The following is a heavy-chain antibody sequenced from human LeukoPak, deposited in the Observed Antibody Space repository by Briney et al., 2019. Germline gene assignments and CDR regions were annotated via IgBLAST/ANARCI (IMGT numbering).Heavy chain of an antibody. CDR1: GYSISSGYY. CDR2: IYHSGST. CDR3: ARGTEGYSYGYYFDY. Sequence: SETLSLTCTVSGYSISSGYYWGWIRQPPGKGLEWIGSIYHSGSTYYNPSLKSRVTISVDTSKNQFSLKLSSVTAADTAVYYCARGTEGYSYGYYFDYWGQGTLVTVSS. J-gene: IGHJ4*02. V-gene: IGHV4-38-2*02. D-gene: IGHD5-18*01.